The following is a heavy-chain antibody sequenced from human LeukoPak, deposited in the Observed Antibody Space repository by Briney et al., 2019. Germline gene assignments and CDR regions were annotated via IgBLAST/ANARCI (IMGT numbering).Heavy chain of an antibody. D-gene: IGHD2-21*01. V-gene: IGHV3-23*01. Sequence: GGSLRLSCAASGFTFSSYAVSWVRQAPEKGLEWVSAIIGSGGSTYYADSVKGRFTISRDNSKNTRYLQMNSLRAEDTAVYYCAKFLPTHIVVANYYFDYWGQGTLVTVSS. CDR2: IIGSGGST. CDR1: GFTFSSYA. J-gene: IGHJ4*02. CDR3: AKFLPTHIVVANYYFDY.